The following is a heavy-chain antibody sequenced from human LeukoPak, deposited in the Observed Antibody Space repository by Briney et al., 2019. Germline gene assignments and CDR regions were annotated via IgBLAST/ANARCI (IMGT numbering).Heavy chain of an antibody. CDR1: GGSFSGYY. V-gene: IGHV4-34*01. D-gene: IGHD2/OR15-2a*01. CDR2: INHSGST. CDR3: ARGHSLYSGRSMRRGDWFDP. J-gene: IGHJ5*02. Sequence: MSSETLSLTCAVYGGSFSGYYWSWIRQPPGKGLEWIGEINHSGSTNYNPSLKSRVTISVDTSKNQFSLKLSSVTAADTAVYYCARGHSLYSGRSMRRGDWFDPWGQGTLVTVSS.